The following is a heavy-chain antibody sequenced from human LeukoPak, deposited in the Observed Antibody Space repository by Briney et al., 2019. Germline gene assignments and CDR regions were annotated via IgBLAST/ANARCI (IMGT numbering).Heavy chain of an antibody. CDR3: AKDLPSYYYYGMDV. CDR1: GFTFSSYG. J-gene: IGHJ6*02. Sequence: PGRSPRLSCAASGFTFSSYGMHWVRQAPGKGLEWVAVISYDGSNKYYADSVKGRFTISRDNSKNTLYLQMNSLRAEDTAVYYCAKDLPSYYYYGMDVWGQGTTVTVSS. V-gene: IGHV3-30*18. CDR2: ISYDGSNK.